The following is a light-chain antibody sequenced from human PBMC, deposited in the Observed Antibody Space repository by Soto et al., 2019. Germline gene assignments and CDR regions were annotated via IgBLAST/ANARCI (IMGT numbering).Light chain of an antibody. Sequence: DIVMTQSPLSLPVTPGEPASISCRSSQSLLHSNGYNYLDWYLQKPGQSPQLLIYLGSNRASGVPDRFSYSGSGTDFTLKISRVEAEDVGVYYCMQALQTQGTFGQGTTVEIK. CDR2: LGS. V-gene: IGKV2-28*01. CDR3: MQALQTQGT. CDR1: QSLLHSNGYNY. J-gene: IGKJ1*01.